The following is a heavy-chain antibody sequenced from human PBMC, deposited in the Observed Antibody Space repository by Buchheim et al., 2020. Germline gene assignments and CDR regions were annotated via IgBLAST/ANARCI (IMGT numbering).Heavy chain of an antibody. CDR2: IHPNKGTT. Sequence: QVQLVQSGAEVKKPGASVEVSCKASGYTFSSYYVHWVRQAPGQGLEWMGLIHPNKGTTNYAQKFQGRVTMTRDTPHSTVYMELSSLSSEDTAVYYCATPVVPAAIDYYYYGMDVWGQGTT. CDR3: ATPVVPAAIDYYYYGMDV. CDR1: GYTFSSYY. V-gene: IGHV1-46*01. J-gene: IGHJ6*02. D-gene: IGHD2-2*01.